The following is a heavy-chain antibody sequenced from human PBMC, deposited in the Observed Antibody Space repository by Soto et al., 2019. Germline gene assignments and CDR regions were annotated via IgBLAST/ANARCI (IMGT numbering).Heavy chain of an antibody. CDR1: GFSLSGNGVG. CDR2: IHWNDDN. Sequence: QITLEESGPTVVKPTQTLTLTCTFSGFSLSGNGVGVGWVRQPPGKALEWLAVIHWNDDNHYSPSLKSRLTITKDTSKNQVVLTMSNMDPVDTATYYCAHRRVNKGLDSWGQGTLVTVSS. D-gene: IGHD2-21*01. CDR3: AHRRVNKGLDS. V-gene: IGHV2-5*01. J-gene: IGHJ4*02.